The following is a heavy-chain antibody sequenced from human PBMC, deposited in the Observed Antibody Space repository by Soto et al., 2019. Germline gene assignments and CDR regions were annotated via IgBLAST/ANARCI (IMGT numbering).Heavy chain of an antibody. CDR1: GGSISSYY. Sequence: SETLSLTCTVSGGSISSYYWSWIRQPPGKGLEWIGEINHSGSTNYNPSLKSRVTISVDTSKNQFSLNLTSVTAADTAVYYCARGSHSSSWFDFWGQGTPVTVSS. V-gene: IGHV4-34*01. CDR3: ARGSHSSSWFDF. D-gene: IGHD6-13*01. J-gene: IGHJ5*01. CDR2: INHSGST.